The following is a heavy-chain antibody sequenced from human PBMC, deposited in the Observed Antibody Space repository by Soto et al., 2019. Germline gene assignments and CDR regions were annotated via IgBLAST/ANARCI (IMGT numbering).Heavy chain of an antibody. Sequence: EVQLLESGGDLVQPGGSLRLSCAASGFTFGTYAMAWVRQAPGRGLEWFSALSSSGGNTYYADSVKGRFTISRDNSKNTLYLQINSLRAEDTAVYYCAKKLGYSNSRGYYPGAFDYWGQGTPVTVSS. J-gene: IGHJ4*02. D-gene: IGHD3-22*01. CDR3: AKKLGYSNSRGYYPGAFDY. V-gene: IGHV3-23*01. CDR2: LSSSGGNT. CDR1: GFTFGTYA.